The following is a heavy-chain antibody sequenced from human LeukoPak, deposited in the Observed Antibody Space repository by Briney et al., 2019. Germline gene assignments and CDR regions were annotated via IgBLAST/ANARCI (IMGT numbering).Heavy chain of an antibody. CDR2: INPGSGTT. CDR3: AGDFSGGNSPNYYYYYMDV. CDR1: GYTFSSNY. Sequence: ASVKVSCKASGYTFSSNYMHWVRQAPGQGLEWMGIINPGSGTTSYAQKFQGRVTMTRDTSTGIFYMELSSLRSEDTAVYFCAGDFSGGNSPNYYYYYMDVWGRGTTVTISS. D-gene: IGHD4-23*01. V-gene: IGHV1-46*01. J-gene: IGHJ6*03.